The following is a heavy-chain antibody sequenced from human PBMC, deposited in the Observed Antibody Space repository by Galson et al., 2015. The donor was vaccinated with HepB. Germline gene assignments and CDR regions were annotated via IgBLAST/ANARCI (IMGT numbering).Heavy chain of an antibody. CDR2: ITGNSDST. D-gene: IGHD6-13*01. Sequence: SLRLSCAASGFTFSIYAMSWVRQAPGKGLEWVSKITGNSDSTYYADSVKGRFTISRDNSKNTLYLQMNSLRAEDTALYFCATGQQLGLWGPGTLVTVSP. CDR3: ATGQQLGL. CDR1: GFTFSIYA. V-gene: IGHV3-23*01. J-gene: IGHJ4*02.